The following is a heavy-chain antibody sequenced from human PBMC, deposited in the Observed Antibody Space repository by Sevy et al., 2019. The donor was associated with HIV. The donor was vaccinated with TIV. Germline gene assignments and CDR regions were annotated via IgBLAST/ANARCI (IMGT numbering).Heavy chain of an antibody. V-gene: IGHV3-30*18. CDR2: ISYDGSNK. D-gene: IGHD3-3*01. CDR1: GFTFSSYG. J-gene: IGHJ6*02. Sequence: GGSLRLSCAASGFTFSSYGMHWVRQAPGKGLEWVAVISYDGSNKYYADSVKGRFTIPRDKSKNTLYLQMNSLRSEDTAVYYCAKDLAYYDFWSGFKLYYYYYGMDVWGQGTTVTVSS. CDR3: AKDLAYYDFWSGFKLYYYYYGMDV.